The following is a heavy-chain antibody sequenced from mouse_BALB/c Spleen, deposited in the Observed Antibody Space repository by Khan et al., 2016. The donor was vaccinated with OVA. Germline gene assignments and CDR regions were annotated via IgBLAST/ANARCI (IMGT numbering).Heavy chain of an antibody. CDR1: GFTFSTYG. Sequence: EVELVESGGDFVRPGGSLKLSCAASGFTFSTYGMSWVRQTPDERLEWVATINTGGAYTYYPDTVKGRFTISRDNAKNTLYLQLSSLKSEDTAIYYCARLAYYYNSEGFAYWGRGTLVTVSA. J-gene: IGHJ3*01. D-gene: IGHD1-1*01. CDR2: INTGGAYT. V-gene: IGHV5-6*01. CDR3: ARLAYYYNSEGFAY.